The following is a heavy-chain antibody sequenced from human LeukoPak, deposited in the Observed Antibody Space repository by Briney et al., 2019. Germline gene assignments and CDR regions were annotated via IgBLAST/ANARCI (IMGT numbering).Heavy chain of an antibody. CDR1: GGAFGNCT. CDR3: ARKLGDYKTGDYYYGMDV. V-gene: IGHV1-69*02. CDR2: IIPILGIA. Sequence: SVKVSCKASGGAFGNCTVSWVRRAPGKGLEWMGRIIPILGIANYAQKFQGRVTIAADKSTSTAYMELSSLRSEDTAVYYCARKLGDYKTGDYYYGMDVWGQGTTVTVSS. J-gene: IGHJ6*02. D-gene: IGHD4-17*01.